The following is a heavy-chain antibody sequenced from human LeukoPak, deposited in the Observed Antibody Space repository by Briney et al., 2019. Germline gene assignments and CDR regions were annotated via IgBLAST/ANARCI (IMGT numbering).Heavy chain of an antibody. CDR3: ARHPRGEDFDY. V-gene: IGHV4-59*08. CDR1: GGSISSYY. D-gene: IGHD6-25*01. Sequence: SETLSLTCTVSGGSISSYYWSWIRQPPGKGLEWIGYIYYSGSTNYNPSLKSRVTISVDTSKNQFPLKLSSVTAADTAVYYCARHPRGEDFDYWGQGTLVTVSS. J-gene: IGHJ4*02. CDR2: IYYSGST.